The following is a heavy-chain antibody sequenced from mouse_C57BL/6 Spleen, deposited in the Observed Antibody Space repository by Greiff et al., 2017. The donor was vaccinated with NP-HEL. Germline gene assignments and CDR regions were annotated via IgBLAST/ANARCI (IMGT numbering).Heavy chain of an antibody. CDR3: ARLDYYGSSYDAMDY. J-gene: IGHJ4*01. D-gene: IGHD1-1*01. Sequence: DVQLVESGGGLVQPGGSLSLSCAASGFTFTDYYMSWVRQPPGKALEWLGFIRNKANGYTTEYSASGKGRFTISRDNSQSILYLQMNALRAEDSATYYCARLDYYGSSYDAMDYWGQGTSVTVSS. V-gene: IGHV7-3*01. CDR1: GFTFTDYY. CDR2: IRNKANGYTT.